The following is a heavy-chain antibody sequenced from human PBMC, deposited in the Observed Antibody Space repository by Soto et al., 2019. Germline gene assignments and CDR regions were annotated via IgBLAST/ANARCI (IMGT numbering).Heavy chain of an antibody. V-gene: IGHV1-69*13. D-gene: IGHD3-22*01. CDR1: GYTFSNYG. CDR2: IIPNFGTA. CDR3: AREIDQYYYDSSGSPPPDAFDI. Sequence: ASVKVSCKASGYTFSNYGVSWVRQAPGQGLEWMGWIIPNFGTANYAQKVQGRVTITADESTSTAYMELSSLRSEDTAVYYCAREIDQYYYDSSGSPPPDAFDIWGQGTMVTVSS. J-gene: IGHJ3*02.